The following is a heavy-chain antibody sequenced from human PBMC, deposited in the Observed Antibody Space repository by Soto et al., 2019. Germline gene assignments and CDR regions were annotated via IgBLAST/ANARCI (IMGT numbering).Heavy chain of an antibody. CDR1: GFTFNSYA. V-gene: IGHV3-23*01. J-gene: IGHJ3*02. CDR2: ISGGGGRP. D-gene: IGHD1-26*01. CDR3: AREGLVGGKNHDAFDI. Sequence: EVQLLESGGGLVQPGGSLRLSCAASGFTFNSYAMSWVRQAPGKGLEWVSSISGGGGRPDYADSVKGRFTTSRDNSKNTLYLQMSSLRAEDTAVYYCAREGLVGGKNHDAFDIWGQGTMVTVSP.